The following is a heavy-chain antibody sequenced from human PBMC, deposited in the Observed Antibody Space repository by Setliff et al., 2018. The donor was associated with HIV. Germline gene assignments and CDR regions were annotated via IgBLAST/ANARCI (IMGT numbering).Heavy chain of an antibody. V-gene: IGHV4-61*02. CDR3: ARDKGGTYDGMYYYYYMDV. J-gene: IGHJ6*03. D-gene: IGHD1-26*01. Sequence: KTSETLSLTCTVSGGSISSGSHYWNWVRQSAGKGLEWIGRIYISGSTNYNPSLNSRVSISVDTSKNQFSLKLNSVTAADTAVYFCARDKGGTYDGMYYYYYMDVWGKGTTVTVSS. CDR2: IYISGST. CDR1: GGSISSGSHY.